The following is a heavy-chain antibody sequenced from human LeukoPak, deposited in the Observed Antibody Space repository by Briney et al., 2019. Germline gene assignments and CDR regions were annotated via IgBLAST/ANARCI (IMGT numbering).Heavy chain of an antibody. CDR1: GFTFDDYA. Sequence: GGSLRLSCAASGFTFDDYAMHWVRHAPGKGLEWVSGISWNSGSIGYADSVKGRFTISRDNAKNSLYLQMNSLRAEDTALYYCAKDFKAVTLYYFDYWGQGTLVTVSS. J-gene: IGHJ4*02. D-gene: IGHD4-17*01. CDR3: AKDFKAVTLYYFDY. CDR2: ISWNSGSI. V-gene: IGHV3-9*01.